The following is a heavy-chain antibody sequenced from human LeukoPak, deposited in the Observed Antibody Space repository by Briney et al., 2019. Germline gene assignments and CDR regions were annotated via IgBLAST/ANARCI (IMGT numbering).Heavy chain of an antibody. CDR2: IYRDGRS. V-gene: IGHV3-53*01. CDR3: ARGPAIMRLTDYYYYFDV. J-gene: IGHJ6*03. CDR1: GFSVTRHY. Sequence: PGGSLRLSCAASGFSVTRHYMHWVRQAPGKGLEWVSFIYRDGRSYPADSVEGRFSISRDDSKNTVILQMNNLRVQDTAVCYCARGPAIMRLTDYYYYFDVWGKGTSVTVSS. D-gene: IGHD2-2*01.